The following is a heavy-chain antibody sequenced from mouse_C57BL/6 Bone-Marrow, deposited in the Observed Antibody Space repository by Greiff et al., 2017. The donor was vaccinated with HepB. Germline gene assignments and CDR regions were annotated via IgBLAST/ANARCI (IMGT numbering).Heavy chain of an antibody. CDR3: ARHYGNRYWYFDV. CDR1: GFTFSSYT. Sequence: EVQRVESGGGLVKPGGSLKLSCAASGFTFSSYTMSWVRQTPEKRLEWVATISGGGGNTYYPDSVKGRFTISRDNAKNTLYLQMSSLRSEDTALYYCARHYGNRYWYFDVWGTGTTVTVSS. J-gene: IGHJ1*03. D-gene: IGHD2-1*01. CDR2: ISGGGGNT. V-gene: IGHV5-9*01.